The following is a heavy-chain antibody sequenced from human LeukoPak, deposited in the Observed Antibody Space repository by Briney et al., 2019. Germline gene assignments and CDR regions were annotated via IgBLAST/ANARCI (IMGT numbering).Heavy chain of an antibody. CDR1: GGSMSTYY. V-gene: IGHV4-59*01. D-gene: IGHD6-6*01. CDR3: ARGTHSSSPIPLDY. J-gene: IGHJ4*02. Sequence: PSETLSLTCTVSGGSMSTYYWSWIRQTPGKGLEWIGYIYYSGSTNYNPSLKSRVTISVDTSKNQFFLKVKSVTAADTAVYYCARGTHSSSPIPLDYWGQGTLVTVSS. CDR2: IYYSGST.